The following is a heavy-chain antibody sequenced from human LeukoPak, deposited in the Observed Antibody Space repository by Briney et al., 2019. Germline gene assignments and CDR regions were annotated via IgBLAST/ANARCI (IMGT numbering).Heavy chain of an antibody. Sequence: PGGSLRLSCAASGSTFSSYWMSWVRQAPGKGLEWVANIKQEGSEKNYVDSVKGRFTISRDNAKKSLYLQVNSLRAEDTAVYHCAREGRESSGYDYWGQGTLVTVSS. J-gene: IGHJ4*02. CDR2: IKQEGSEK. CDR1: GSTFSSYW. V-gene: IGHV3-7*01. CDR3: AREGRESSGYDY. D-gene: IGHD3-22*01.